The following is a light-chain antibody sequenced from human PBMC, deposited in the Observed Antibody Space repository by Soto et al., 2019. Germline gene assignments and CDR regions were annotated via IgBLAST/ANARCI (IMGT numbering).Light chain of an antibody. CDR2: GAS. V-gene: IGKV3-20*01. J-gene: IGKJ1*01. CDR1: QSVSSSY. Sequence: EIVLMQSPGTLSLSPGERATLSCRASQSVSSSYLAWYQQKPGQAPRLLILGASSRATGITDRFSGSGSGTDFTLTISRLEPEDFAVYYCQYYGTSPKRFGQGTKGDIK. CDR3: QYYGTSPKR.